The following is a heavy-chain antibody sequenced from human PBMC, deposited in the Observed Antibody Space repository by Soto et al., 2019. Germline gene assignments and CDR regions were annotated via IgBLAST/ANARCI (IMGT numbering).Heavy chain of an antibody. V-gene: IGHV3-23*01. D-gene: IGHD6-13*01. CDR3: AKKDSSSNRRPPL. CDR1: GFTFSSYA. J-gene: IGHJ4*02. CDR2: ISGSGGST. Sequence: EVQLLESGGGLVQPGGSLRLSCAASGFTFSSYAMSWVRQAPGKGLEWVSAISGSGGSTYYADSVKGRFTISRDNSKNTRYLQMNSLRAEDTAVYYCAKKDSSSNRRPPLWGQGTLVTVSS.